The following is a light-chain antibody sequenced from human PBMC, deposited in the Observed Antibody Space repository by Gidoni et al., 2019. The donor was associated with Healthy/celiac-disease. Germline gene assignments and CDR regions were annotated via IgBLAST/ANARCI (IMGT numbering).Light chain of an antibody. V-gene: IGKV3-20*01. CDR3: QQYGSSPWT. J-gene: IGKJ1*01. Sequence: DIVLTQSPGTLSLSPGERATLSCRARQSVSSSYLAWYQQKPGQAPRLLIYGASSRATGIPDRFSGSGSGTDFTLNISRLEPEDFAVYYCQQYGSSPWTFGQGTKVEIK. CDR2: GAS. CDR1: QSVSSSY.